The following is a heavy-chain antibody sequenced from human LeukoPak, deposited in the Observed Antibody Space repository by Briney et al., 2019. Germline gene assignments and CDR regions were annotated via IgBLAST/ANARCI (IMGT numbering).Heavy chain of an antibody. CDR2: IKQDGSEK. V-gene: IGHV3-7*03. CDR1: GFTFSSSW. J-gene: IGHJ4*02. CDR3: ARDNPPDY. Sequence: GGSLRLSCVASGFTFSSSWMSWVRQAPGKGLEWVANIKQDGSEKSYVESVRGRFTIFRDNAKNSLYLQLNSLRAEDTALYYCARDNPPDYWGQGTLVTVSS.